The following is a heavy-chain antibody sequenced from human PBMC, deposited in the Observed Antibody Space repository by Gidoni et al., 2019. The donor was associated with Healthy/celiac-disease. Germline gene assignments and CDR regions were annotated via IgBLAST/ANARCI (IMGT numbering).Heavy chain of an antibody. D-gene: IGHD5-18*01. Sequence: QVQLVESGGGVVQPGRSLRLSCAASGFPFSSYGMHWVRQAPGKGLEWVAVISYDGSNKYYADSVKGRFTISRDNSKNTLYLQMNSLRAEDTAVYYCAKEEGDTATLDAFDIWGQGTMVTVSS. V-gene: IGHV3-30*18. CDR3: AKEEGDTATLDAFDI. J-gene: IGHJ3*02. CDR1: GFPFSSYG. CDR2: ISYDGSNK.